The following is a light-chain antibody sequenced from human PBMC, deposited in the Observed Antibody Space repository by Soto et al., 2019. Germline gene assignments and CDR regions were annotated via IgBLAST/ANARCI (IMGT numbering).Light chain of an antibody. CDR3: CSFTTSSTFV. Sequence: QSALTQPASVSGSPGQSITISCTGTSSDVGTYNHVSWYQQHPGKAPQLIIYEVSNRPSGLSNRFSASKSGNTASLTISGLQAEDEADYYCCSFTTSSTFVFGTGTKVTVL. CDR2: EVS. V-gene: IGLV2-14*01. CDR1: SSDVGTYNH. J-gene: IGLJ1*01.